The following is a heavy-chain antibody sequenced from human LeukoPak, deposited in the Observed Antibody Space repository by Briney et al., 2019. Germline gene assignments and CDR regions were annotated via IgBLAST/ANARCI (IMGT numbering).Heavy chain of an antibody. J-gene: IGHJ6*03. CDR3: ARVPSSGWSKYYYYYYMDV. Sequence: ASETLSLTCTVSGGSVSSSSYYWGWIRQPPGKGLEWIGSIYYGGSTYYNPSLKSRVTISVDTSKNQFSLKLSSVTAADTAVYYCARVPSSGWSKYYYYYYMDVWGKGTTVTVSS. V-gene: IGHV4-39*07. D-gene: IGHD6-19*01. CDR2: IYYGGST. CDR1: GGSVSSSSYY.